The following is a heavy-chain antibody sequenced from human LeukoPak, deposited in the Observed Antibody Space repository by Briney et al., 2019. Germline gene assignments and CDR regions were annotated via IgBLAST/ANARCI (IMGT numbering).Heavy chain of an antibody. CDR1: GGSISSSSYY. D-gene: IGHD6-13*01. V-gene: IGHV4-39*01. J-gene: IGHJ4*02. CDR3: ARRDWGSSWGYFDY. CDR2: IYYSGST. Sequence: SETLSLTCTVSGGSISSSSYYWGWIRQPPRKGLEWIGSIYYSGSTYYNPSLKSRVTISVDTSKNQFSLKLSSVTAADTAVYYCARRDWGSSWGYFDYWGQGTLVTVSS.